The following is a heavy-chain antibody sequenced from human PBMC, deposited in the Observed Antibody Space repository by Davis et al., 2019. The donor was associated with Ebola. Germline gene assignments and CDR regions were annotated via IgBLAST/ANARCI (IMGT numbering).Heavy chain of an antibody. V-gene: IGHV1-3*01. CDR1: GYTFTSYA. D-gene: IGHD3-9*01. CDR2: LNAGNGNT. CDR3: ARRGLTEPGLFDY. Sequence: ASVKVSCKASGYTFTSYAMHWVRQAPGQRLEWMGWLNAGNGNTKYSQKFQGRVTITRDTSASTAYMELSSLRSEDTAVYYCARRGLTEPGLFDYWGQGTLVTV. J-gene: IGHJ4*02.